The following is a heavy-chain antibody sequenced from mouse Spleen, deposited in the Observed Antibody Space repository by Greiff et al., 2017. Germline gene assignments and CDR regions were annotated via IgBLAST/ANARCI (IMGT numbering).Heavy chain of an antibody. CDR1: GFTFSDYG. D-gene: IGHD2-3*01. CDR3: ARNDGYYVRGAMDY. Sequence: EVQLVESGGGLVKPGGSLKLSCAASGFTFSDYGMHWVRQAPEKGLEWVAYISSGSSTIYYADTVKGRFTISRDNAKNTLFLQMTSLRSEDTAMYYCARNDGYYVRGAMDYWGQGTSVTVSS. V-gene: IGHV5-17*01. CDR2: ISSGSSTI. J-gene: IGHJ4*01.